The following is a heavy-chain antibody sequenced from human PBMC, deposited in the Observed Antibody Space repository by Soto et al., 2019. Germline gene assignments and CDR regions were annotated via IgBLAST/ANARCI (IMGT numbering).Heavy chain of an antibody. CDR1: GESFSGYY. J-gene: IGHJ4*02. Sequence: QVQLQQWGAGLLKPSETLSLTCAVYGESFSGYYWSWIRQPPGKGLEWIGEINRSRSTNHNPSLKSLVTISVDTSKNQFSLKLNSVTAADTAVYYCARGWVGTGSQYFRFWGQGTLVTVSS. CDR2: INRSRST. D-gene: IGHD3-9*01. CDR3: ARGWVGTGSQYFRF. V-gene: IGHV4-34*01.